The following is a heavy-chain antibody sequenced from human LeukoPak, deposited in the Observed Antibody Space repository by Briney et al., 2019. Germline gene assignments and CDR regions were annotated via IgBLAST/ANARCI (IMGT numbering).Heavy chain of an antibody. J-gene: IGHJ4*02. CDR3: ARIEYSSGWYYFDY. Sequence: SETLSLTCTVSGGSISSYYWSWIRQPPGKGLEWIGYIYYSESTNYNPSLKSRVTISVDTSKNQFSLKLSSVTAADTAVYYCARIEYSSGWYYFDYWGQGTLVTVSS. CDR1: GGSISSYY. V-gene: IGHV4-59*01. D-gene: IGHD6-19*01. CDR2: IYYSEST.